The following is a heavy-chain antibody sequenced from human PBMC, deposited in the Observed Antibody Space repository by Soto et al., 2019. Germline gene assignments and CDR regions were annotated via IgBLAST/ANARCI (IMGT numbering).Heavy chain of an antibody. V-gene: IGHV3-20*01. CDR3: ARDRFVCSSTSCNYWYFDL. D-gene: IGHD2-2*01. J-gene: IGHJ2*01. Sequence: EVQLGESGGSVVRPGGSLRLSCAASGFTFDDYGMSWVRQAPGKGLEWVSGINWNGGSTGYADSVKGRFTISRDNAKNSLYLQMNSLRAEDTALYHCARDRFVCSSTSCNYWYFDLWGRGTLVTVSS. CDR2: INWNGGST. CDR1: GFTFDDYG.